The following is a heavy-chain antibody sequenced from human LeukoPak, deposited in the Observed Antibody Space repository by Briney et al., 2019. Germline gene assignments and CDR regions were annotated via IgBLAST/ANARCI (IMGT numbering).Heavy chain of an antibody. CDR3: ARTGVCTNGVCFYYYYYMDV. CDR1: GGSFSGYY. J-gene: IGHJ6*03. V-gene: IGHV4-34*01. D-gene: IGHD2-8*01. Sequence: PSETLSLTCAVYGGSFSGYYWSWIRQPPGKGLEWIGEINHSGSTNYNPSLKSRVTISVDTSKNQFSLKLSSVTAADTAVYYCARTGVCTNGVCFYYYYYMDVWAKGPRSPSP. CDR2: INHSGST.